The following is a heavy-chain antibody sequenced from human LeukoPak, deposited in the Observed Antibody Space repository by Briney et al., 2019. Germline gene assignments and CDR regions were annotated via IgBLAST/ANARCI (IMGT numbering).Heavy chain of an antibody. Sequence: GASVKVSCKASGFTFTSSAMQWVRQARGQRLEWIGWIVVGSGNTNYAQKFQERVTITRDMSTSTAYMELSSLRSEDTAVYYCAADGGATVTSGLDGFDIWGQGTMVTVSS. CDR1: GFTFTSSA. J-gene: IGHJ3*02. D-gene: IGHD4-4*01. CDR2: IVVGSGNT. V-gene: IGHV1-58*02. CDR3: AADGGATVTSGLDGFDI.